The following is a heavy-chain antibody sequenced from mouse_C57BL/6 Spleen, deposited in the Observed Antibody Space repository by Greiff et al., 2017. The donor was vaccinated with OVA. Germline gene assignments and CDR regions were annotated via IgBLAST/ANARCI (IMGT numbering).Heavy chain of an antibody. Sequence: VKLMESGAELVRPGASVTLSCKASGYTFNDYEMHWVKQTPVHGLEWIGAIDPETGGTAYNQKFKGKAILTADKSSSTAYMELRSLTSEDSAVYYCTRYDGYSHWYFDVWGTGTTVTVSS. CDR3: TRYDGYSHWYFDV. V-gene: IGHV1-15*01. D-gene: IGHD2-3*01. CDR2: IDPETGGT. J-gene: IGHJ1*03. CDR1: GYTFNDYE.